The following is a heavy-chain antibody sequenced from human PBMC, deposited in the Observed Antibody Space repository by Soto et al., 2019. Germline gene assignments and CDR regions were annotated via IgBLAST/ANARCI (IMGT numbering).Heavy chain of an antibody. CDR3: RSSTSCYDESCVDV. CDR1: GYSISSGNY. D-gene: IGHD2-2*01. V-gene: IGHV4-38-2*01. CDR2: LYHIGST. Sequence: PSETLSLTCAVSGYSISSGNYWAWIRQPPGRGVEWIGSLYHIGSTHYNTSLKSRVTISVDTSKNHFSLELSSVTAADTAIYYCRSSTSCYDESCVDVWGQGTMVTVSS. J-gene: IGHJ6*02.